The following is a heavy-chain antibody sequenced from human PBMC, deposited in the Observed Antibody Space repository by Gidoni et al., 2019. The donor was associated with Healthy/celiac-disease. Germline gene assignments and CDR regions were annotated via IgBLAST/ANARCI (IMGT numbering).Heavy chain of an antibody. D-gene: IGHD5-12*01. CDR2: IYRSGST. CDR1: GGSISSGGYS. V-gene: IGHV4-30-2*01. J-gene: IGHJ4*02. CDR3: ATGYSGYYDY. Sequence: QLQLQESGSGLVKPSQTLSLTCAVSGGSISSGGYSWRWIRQPPGKGLEWIGYIYRSGSTYYNPSLKSRVTISVDRSKNQFSLKLSSVTAADTAVYYCATGYSGYYDYWGQGTLVTVSS.